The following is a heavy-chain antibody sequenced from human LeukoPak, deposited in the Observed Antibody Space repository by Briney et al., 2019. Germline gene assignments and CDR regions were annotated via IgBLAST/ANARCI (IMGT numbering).Heavy chain of an antibody. CDR3: ASQVVVISAFDI. CDR1: GFTFSSYS. V-gene: IGHV3-53*01. Sequence: PGGSLRLSCAASGFTFSSYSMNWVRQAPGKGLEWVSVIYSGGSTYYADSVKGRFTISRDNSKNTLYLQMNSLRAEDTAVYYCASQVVVISAFDIWGQGTMVTVSS. J-gene: IGHJ3*02. D-gene: IGHD3-22*01. CDR2: IYSGGST.